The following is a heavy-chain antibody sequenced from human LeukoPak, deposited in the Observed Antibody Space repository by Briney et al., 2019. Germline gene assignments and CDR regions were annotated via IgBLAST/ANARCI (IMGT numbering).Heavy chain of an antibody. CDR3: AKDGPVAGHHLPPYFDY. J-gene: IGHJ4*02. CDR1: GGSFSGYY. CDR2: INHSGST. Sequence: SETLSLTCAVYGGSFSGYYWSWIRQPPGRGLEWIGEINHSGSTNYNPSLKSRVTISVDTSKNQFSLKLSSVTAADTAVYYCAKDGPVAGHHLPPYFDYWGQGTLVTVSS. D-gene: IGHD6-19*01. V-gene: IGHV4-34*01.